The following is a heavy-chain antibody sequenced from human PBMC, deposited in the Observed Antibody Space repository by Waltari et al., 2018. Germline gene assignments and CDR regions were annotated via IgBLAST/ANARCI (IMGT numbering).Heavy chain of an antibody. CDR2: IIPIFGKA. J-gene: IGHJ4*02. Sequence: QVQLVQSGAEVKKPGSSVKVSCKASGGTFRSYAISWVRQAPGQGLEWMGGIIPIFGKANYAQKCQGRVTITTDESTSTAYMELSSLRSEDTAVYYCAREDSGYDYVQAYWGQGTLVTVSS. CDR3: AREDSGYDYVQAY. D-gene: IGHD5-12*01. CDR1: GGTFRSYA. V-gene: IGHV1-69*05.